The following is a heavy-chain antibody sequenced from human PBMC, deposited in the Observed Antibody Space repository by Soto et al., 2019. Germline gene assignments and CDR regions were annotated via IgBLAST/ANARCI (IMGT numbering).Heavy chain of an antibody. CDR2: MEWDDES. Sequence: SGPTLVNPTQTLTLTCTFSGFSLTTRGMSVTWIRQPPGKALEWLARMEWDDESFYSTSLRTRLTVSKDTSKNQVVLTMTNMDPVDTATYYCARAYSGNYCYFDFWGHGTLVTVS. CDR1: GFSLTTRGMS. J-gene: IGHJ4*01. CDR3: ARAYSGNYCYFDF. V-gene: IGHV2-70*04. D-gene: IGHD1-26*01.